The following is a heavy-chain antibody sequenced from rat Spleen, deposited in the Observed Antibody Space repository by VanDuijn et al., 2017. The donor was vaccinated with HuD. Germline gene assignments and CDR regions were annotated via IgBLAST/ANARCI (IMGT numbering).Heavy chain of an antibody. CDR3: TRLGGLRNWFAY. Sequence: EVQLVESDGGLVQPGRSLKLSCAASGFTFSDYYMAWVRQAPTKGLEWVASISYDGSATYYRDTVKGRFTLSRDNAKSTLYLQMDSLRSEDTATYFCTRLGGLRNWFAYWGQGTLVTVSS. CDR1: GFTFSDYY. D-gene: IGHD4-3*01. V-gene: IGHV5-20*01. J-gene: IGHJ3*01. CDR2: ISYDGSAT.